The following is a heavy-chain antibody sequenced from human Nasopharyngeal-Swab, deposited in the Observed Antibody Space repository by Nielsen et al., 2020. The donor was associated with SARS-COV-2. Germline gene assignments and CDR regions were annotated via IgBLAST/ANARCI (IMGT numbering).Heavy chain of an antibody. V-gene: IGHV3-30-3*01. D-gene: IGHD3-10*01. CDR3: ARDWFVAFDP. Sequence: VRQAPGKGLEWVAVISYDGSNKYYADSVKGRFTISRDNAKNELYLQMNSLRAEDTAVYFCARDWFVAFDPWGQGTLVTVSS. J-gene: IGHJ5*02. CDR2: ISYDGSNK.